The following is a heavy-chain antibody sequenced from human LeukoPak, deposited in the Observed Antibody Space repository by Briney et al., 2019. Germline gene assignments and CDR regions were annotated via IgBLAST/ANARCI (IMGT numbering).Heavy chain of an antibody. CDR3: AGAMVRGVMGV. D-gene: IGHD3-10*01. CDR1: GFTFSSYS. CDR2: ISSSSSYI. J-gene: IGHJ4*02. Sequence: GGSLRLSCAASGFTFSSYSMNWVRQAPGKGLEWVSSISSSSSYIYHADSVKGRFTISRDNAKNSLYLQMNSLRAEDTAVYYCAGAMVRGVMGVWGQGTLVTVSS. V-gene: IGHV3-21*01.